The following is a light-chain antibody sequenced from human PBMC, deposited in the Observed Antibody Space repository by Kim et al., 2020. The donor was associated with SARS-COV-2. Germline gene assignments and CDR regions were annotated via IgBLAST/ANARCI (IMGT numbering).Light chain of an antibody. Sequence: GQSITISCTGTSSDVGGYNYVSWYQQHPGKAPNLMIYDVSKRPSGVSNRFSGSKSGNTASLTISGLQAEDEADYYCSSYTSSSTLVFGGGTKLTVL. CDR2: DVS. CDR1: SSDVGGYNY. J-gene: IGLJ2*01. V-gene: IGLV2-14*04. CDR3: SSYTSSSTLV.